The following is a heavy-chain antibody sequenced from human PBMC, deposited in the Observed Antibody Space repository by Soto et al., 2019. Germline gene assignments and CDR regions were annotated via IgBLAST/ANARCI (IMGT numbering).Heavy chain of an antibody. D-gene: IGHD6-19*01. CDR3: GRSISGWARFDF. Sequence: GGSLSHSCAASGGIRINYGIRWVRQAPGKGLEYVAVIRYDGSNKNYVDAVKGRFTISRDNAKNSLYLQMNGLRVEYTAMYYCGRSISGWARFDFWGQGILLTVSS. CDR1: GGIRINYG. J-gene: IGHJ4*02. CDR2: IRYDGSNK. V-gene: IGHV3-33*03.